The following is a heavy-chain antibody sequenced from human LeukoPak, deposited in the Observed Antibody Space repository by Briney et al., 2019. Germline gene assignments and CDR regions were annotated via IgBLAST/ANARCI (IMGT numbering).Heavy chain of an antibody. Sequence: ASETLSLTCTVSGGSINNYYWSWIRQPPGKGLEWIGYISYSGSTNNNPSLKSRVTISVDTSKNQFSLKLTSVTAADTAVYYCARVRGGNYSLYHFDYWGQGTLVTVSS. J-gene: IGHJ4*02. D-gene: IGHD1-7*01. CDR1: GGSINNYY. V-gene: IGHV4-59*01. CDR2: ISYSGST. CDR3: ARVRGGNYSLYHFDY.